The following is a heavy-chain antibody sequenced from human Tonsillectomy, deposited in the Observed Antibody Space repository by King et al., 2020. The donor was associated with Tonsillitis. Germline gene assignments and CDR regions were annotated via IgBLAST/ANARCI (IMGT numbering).Heavy chain of an antibody. Sequence: QLVQSGGGLVQPGRSLRLSCTTSGFTFGDYAISWFRQAPGMGLEWVGFIRSTCSGVKKQYAATVKGRFSISRDDSKSIAYLQMNSLKTEDTAMYYCARDGLAYTSSWYPTYYFDYWGQGTLVTVSS. CDR2: IRSTCSGVKK. CDR3: ARDGLAYTSSWYPTYYFDY. CDR1: GFTFGDYA. V-gene: IGHV3-49*03. J-gene: IGHJ4*02. D-gene: IGHD6-13*01.